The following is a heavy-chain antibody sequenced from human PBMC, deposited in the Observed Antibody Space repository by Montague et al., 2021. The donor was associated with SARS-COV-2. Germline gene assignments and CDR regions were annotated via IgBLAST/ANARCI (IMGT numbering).Heavy chain of an antibody. D-gene: IGHD3-3*01. CDR2: IYYTGEN. CDR3: ARFWSGYVDK. CDR1: GGSIRSYY. Sequence: SETLSLTCSFSGGSIRSYYCGWIRLPPGKPLEWLGYIYYTGENTPNPSRKSRVTISVDTSRSQFSLRLTSVTAADTAVYFCARFWSGYVDKWSQGTLVTVSS. V-gene: IGHV4-59*01. J-gene: IGHJ4*02.